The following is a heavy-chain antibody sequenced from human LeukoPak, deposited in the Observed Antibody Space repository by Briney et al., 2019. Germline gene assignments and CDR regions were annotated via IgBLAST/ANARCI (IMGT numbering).Heavy chain of an antibody. CDR3: ARVPCITIFGVVICRCRGMDV. Sequence: SETLSLTCAVYGVSFNGYYWSWIRQPPGKGLEWIGEINHSGSTNYNPSLKSRVTISVDTSKNQFSLKLSSVTAADTAVYYCARVPCITIFGVVICRCRGMDVWGQGTTVTVSS. J-gene: IGHJ6*02. D-gene: IGHD3-3*01. V-gene: IGHV4-34*01. CDR1: GVSFNGYY. CDR2: INHSGST.